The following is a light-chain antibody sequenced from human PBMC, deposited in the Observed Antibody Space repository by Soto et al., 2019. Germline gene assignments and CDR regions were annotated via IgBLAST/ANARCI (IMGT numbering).Light chain of an antibody. CDR2: EVS. Sequence: QSVVTQPACVSGSPGQSITISCTGTSSDVGGYNYVSWYQQHPGKAPKLMIYEVSNRPSGVSNRFSGSKSGNTASLTISGLQAEDEADYYCSSYTSSSTRVFGGGTKLTVL. CDR3: SSYTSSSTRV. CDR1: SSDVGGYNY. V-gene: IGLV2-14*01. J-gene: IGLJ2*01.